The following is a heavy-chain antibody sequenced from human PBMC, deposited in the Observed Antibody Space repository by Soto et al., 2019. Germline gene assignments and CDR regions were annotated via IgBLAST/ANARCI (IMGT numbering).Heavy chain of an antibody. CDR3: ARAVATYYDFWSGLDGFDY. CDR1: SGSISSSNW. CDR2: IYHSGST. Sequence: PSETLSLTCAVSSGSISSSNWWSWVRQPPGKGLEWIGEIYHSGSTNYNPSLKSRVTISVDKSKNQFSLKLSSVTAADTAVYYCARAVATYYDFWSGLDGFDYWGQGTLVTVSS. J-gene: IGHJ4*02. V-gene: IGHV4-4*02. D-gene: IGHD3-3*01.